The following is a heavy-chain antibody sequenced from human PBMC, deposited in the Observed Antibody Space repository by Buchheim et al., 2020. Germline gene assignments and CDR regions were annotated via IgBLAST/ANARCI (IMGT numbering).Heavy chain of an antibody. CDR1: GGSISSGSYY. J-gene: IGHJ6*02. Sequence: QVQLQESGPGLVKPSQTLSLTCTVSGGSISSGSYYWSWIRQPAGKGLEWIGRIYTSGSTNYNPSLKSRVTISVDTSKNQFSLKLSSVTAADTAAYYCARNTRDYYYYGMDVWGQGTT. D-gene: IGHD2/OR15-2a*01. V-gene: IGHV4-61*02. CDR3: ARNTRDYYYYGMDV. CDR2: IYTSGST.